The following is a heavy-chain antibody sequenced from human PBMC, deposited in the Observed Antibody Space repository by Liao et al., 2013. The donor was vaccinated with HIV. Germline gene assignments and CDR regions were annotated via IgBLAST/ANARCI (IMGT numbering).Heavy chain of an antibody. V-gene: IGHV4-4*07. Sequence: QVHLQESGPGLVKPSETLSLTCTVSGGSLTNYYCNWFRQSAGKGLEWIGHVSTSGNTNYNPSFKSRVTMSVGTSENQFSLNLKSVTAADTAVYYCARGDGLGAFDIWGQGTMVTVSS. CDR1: GGSLTNYY. J-gene: IGHJ3*02. CDR2: VSTSGNT. CDR3: ARGDGLGAFDI. D-gene: IGHD3-16*01.